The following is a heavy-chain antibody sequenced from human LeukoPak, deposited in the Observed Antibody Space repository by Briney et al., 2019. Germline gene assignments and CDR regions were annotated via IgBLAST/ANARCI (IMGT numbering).Heavy chain of an antibody. D-gene: IGHD2-15*01. CDR3: ARETPGRGVDY. V-gene: IGHV4-59*01. CDR2: IYYSGST. J-gene: IGHJ4*02. Sequence: SETLSLTCTVSGGSISSYYWSWIRQPPGKGLEWIGYIYYSGSTNYNPSLKSRVTISVYTSKNQFSLKLSSVTAADTAVYYCARETPGRGVDYWGQGTLVTVSS. CDR1: GGSISSYY.